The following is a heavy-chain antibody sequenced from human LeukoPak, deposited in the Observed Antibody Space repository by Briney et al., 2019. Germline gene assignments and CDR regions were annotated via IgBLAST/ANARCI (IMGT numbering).Heavy chain of an antibody. V-gene: IGHV4-34*01. Sequence: SETLSLTCAVYGGSFSGYYWSWTRQPPGKGLEWIGEINHSGSTNYNPSLKSRVTISVDTSKNQFSLKLSSVTAADTAVYYCARTTGDYWGQGTLVTVSS. CDR2: INHSGST. CDR1: GGSFSGYY. D-gene: IGHD1-14*01. J-gene: IGHJ4*02. CDR3: ARTTGDY.